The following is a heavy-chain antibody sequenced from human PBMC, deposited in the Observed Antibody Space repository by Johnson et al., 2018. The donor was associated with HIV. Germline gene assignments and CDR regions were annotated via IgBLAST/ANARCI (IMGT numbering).Heavy chain of an antibody. Sequence: VQLVESGGGVVRPGGSLRLSCAASGFTVSSNYMSWVRQAPGKGLEWVSVIYSGGSTYYADAVKGRFTIPRDNSKNTLYRQMNSLRAEETAVYYCATEGTGRVYNFWSGYSYDAFDIWGQGTMVTVSS. CDR3: ATEGTGRVYNFWSGYSYDAFDI. D-gene: IGHD3-3*01. J-gene: IGHJ3*02. CDR2: IYSGGST. CDR1: GFTVSSNY. V-gene: IGHV3-66*01.